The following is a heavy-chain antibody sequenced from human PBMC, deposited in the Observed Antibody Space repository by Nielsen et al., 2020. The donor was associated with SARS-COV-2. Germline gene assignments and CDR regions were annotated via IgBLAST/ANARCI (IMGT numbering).Heavy chain of an antibody. CDR2: IKQDGSEK. Sequence: GESLKISCAASGFTFSSYWMSWVRQAPGKGLEWVANIKQDGSEKYYVDSVKGRFTISRDNAKNLLYLQMNSLRAEDTAVYYCARDLGIVVVGDAFDIWGQGTMVTVSS. J-gene: IGHJ3*02. CDR1: GFTFSSYW. V-gene: IGHV3-7*05. CDR3: ARDLGIVVVGDAFDI. D-gene: IGHD3-22*01.